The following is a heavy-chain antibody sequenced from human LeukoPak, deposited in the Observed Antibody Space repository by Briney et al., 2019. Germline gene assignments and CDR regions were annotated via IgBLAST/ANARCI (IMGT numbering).Heavy chain of an antibody. CDR3: AREIPCSSSSCLDY. Sequence: GASVKVSCKASGYTFTAYYMHWVRQAPGQGLEWMGRINPHSGGTNFAQKFQGRVTMTRDTSITTAHMELSRLTSDDTAMYYCAREIPCSSSSCLDYWGQGTLVTVSS. J-gene: IGHJ4*02. V-gene: IGHV1-2*06. D-gene: IGHD2-2*01. CDR2: INPHSGGT. CDR1: GYTFTAYY.